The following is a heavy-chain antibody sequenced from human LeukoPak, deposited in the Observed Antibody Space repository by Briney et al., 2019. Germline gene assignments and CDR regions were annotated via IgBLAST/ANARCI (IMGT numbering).Heavy chain of an antibody. D-gene: IGHD6-13*01. CDR2: INHSGST. J-gene: IGHJ4*02. CDR3: ASIIAAAGKGYFLDY. Sequence: PSETLSLTCAVYGGSSSGYYWSWIRQPPGKGLEWIGEINHSGSTNYNPSLKSRVTISVDTSKNQFSLKLSSVTAADTAVYYCASIIAAAGKGYFLDYWGQGTLVTVSS. V-gene: IGHV4-34*01. CDR1: GGSSSGYY.